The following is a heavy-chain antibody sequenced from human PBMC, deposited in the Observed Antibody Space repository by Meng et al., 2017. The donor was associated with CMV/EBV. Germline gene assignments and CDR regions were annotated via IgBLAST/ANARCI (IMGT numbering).Heavy chain of an antibody. Sequence: TCAVYGGSFSGSYWRWIRQPPGKGLEWIGEINHSGSTNYNPSLKSRVTISVDTSKNQFSLKLSSVTAADTAVYYCARYGGNPGGFDYWGQGTLVTVSS. D-gene: IGHD4/OR15-4a*01. CDR3: ARYGGNPGGFDY. V-gene: IGHV4-34*01. J-gene: IGHJ4*02. CDR1: GGSFSGSY. CDR2: INHSGST.